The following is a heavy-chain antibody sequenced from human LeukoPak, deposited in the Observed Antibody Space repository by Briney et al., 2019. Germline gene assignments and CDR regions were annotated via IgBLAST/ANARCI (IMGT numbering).Heavy chain of an antibody. J-gene: IGHJ1*01. Sequence: PGGSLRLSCAASGFTFSSYSMNWVRQAPGKGLEWVSSISSSSSYIYYADSVKGRFTISRDNAKNSLYLQMNSLRAEDTAVYYCARDDSPIVVVPAYKYFQHWGQGTLVTVSS. CDR1: GFTFSSYS. CDR2: ISSSSSYI. D-gene: IGHD2-2*01. CDR3: ARDDSPIVVVPAYKYFQH. V-gene: IGHV3-21*01.